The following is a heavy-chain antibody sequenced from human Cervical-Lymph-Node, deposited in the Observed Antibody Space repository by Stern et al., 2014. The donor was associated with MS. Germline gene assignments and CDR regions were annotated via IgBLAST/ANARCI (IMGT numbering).Heavy chain of an antibody. V-gene: IGHV2-5*02. CDR2: IYWDDEK. Sequence: QVTLKESGPTLVKATQPLTLTCTFSGFALRNSGVSVAWIRQPPGKALEXLAVIYWDDEKRYSPSPESRLSITKDASESQVVLTMTNMDPVDTATYFCTHSLHGDYYDAFDTWGQGTMVTVPS. J-gene: IGHJ3*02. CDR1: GFALRNSGVS. CDR3: THSLHGDYYDAFDT. D-gene: IGHD4-17*01.